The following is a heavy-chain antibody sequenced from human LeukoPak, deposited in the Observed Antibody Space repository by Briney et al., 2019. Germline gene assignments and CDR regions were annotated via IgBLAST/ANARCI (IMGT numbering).Heavy chain of an antibody. D-gene: IGHD6-19*01. V-gene: IGHV3-74*01. CDR3: ARVGAAGKWYFDL. Sequence: PGGSLRLSCAASGFTFSNYWMHWVRQGPGKGLVWVSRINTDGSDGSSTNYADSVKGRFTISRDNAKNTLYLKMNSLRAEDTAVYYCARVGAAGKWYFDLWGRGTLVTVSS. J-gene: IGHJ2*01. CDR2: INTDGSDGSST. CDR1: GFTFSNYW.